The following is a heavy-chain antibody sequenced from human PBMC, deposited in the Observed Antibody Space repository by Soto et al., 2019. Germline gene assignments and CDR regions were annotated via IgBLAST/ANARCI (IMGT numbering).Heavy chain of an antibody. J-gene: IGHJ4*02. D-gene: IGHD6-19*01. CDR2: IIPIFGTA. CDR3: ARSEVGEQWLEFFDY. V-gene: IGHV1-69*13. CDR1: GGTFSSYA. Sequence: SVTVSCKASGGTFSSYAISWVRQAPGQGLEWMGGIIPIFGTANYAQKFQGRVTITADESTSTAYMELSSLRSEDTAVYYCARSEVGEQWLEFFDYWGQGTLVTVSS.